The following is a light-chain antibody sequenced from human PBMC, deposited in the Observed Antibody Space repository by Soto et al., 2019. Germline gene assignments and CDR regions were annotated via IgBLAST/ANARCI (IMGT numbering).Light chain of an antibody. V-gene: IGLV1-51*01. CDR1: SSNIGNNY. CDR3: GTWDSTLSGV. J-gene: IGLJ1*01. CDR2: DND. Sequence: QSLLTQPPSVSAAPGQKVTISCSGSSSNIGNNYVSWYQHLPGAAPKLIIYDNDKRSSGIPDRFSGSKSGTSATLDITGLQTGDEADYYCGTWDSTLSGVFGTGTKLTVL.